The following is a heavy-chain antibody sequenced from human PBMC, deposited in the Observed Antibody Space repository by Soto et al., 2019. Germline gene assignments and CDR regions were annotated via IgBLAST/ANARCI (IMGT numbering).Heavy chain of an antibody. D-gene: IGHD6-19*01. J-gene: IGHJ4*02. CDR2: IKQDGSEK. CDR1: GFTFSSYW. Sequence: EVQLVESGGGLVQPGGSLRLSCAASGFTFSSYWMSWVRQAPGKGLEWVANIKQDGSEKYYVDSVKGRFTISRDNAKNSLYLQMNSLRAEETAVYYCARDNIAVAVPYFDYWGQGTLVTVSS. CDR3: ARDNIAVAVPYFDY. V-gene: IGHV3-7*01.